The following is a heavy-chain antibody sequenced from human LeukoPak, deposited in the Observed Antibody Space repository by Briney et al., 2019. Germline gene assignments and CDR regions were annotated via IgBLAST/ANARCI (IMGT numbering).Heavy chain of an antibody. J-gene: IGHJ4*02. CDR3: ARDNLGSTFAFDY. V-gene: IGHV3-21*01. D-gene: IGHD7-27*01. CDR1: GFTFSSYS. CDR2: ISSSSSYI. Sequence: GGSLRLSCAASGFTFSSYSMNWVRQAPGKGLEWVSSISSSSSYICYADSVKGRFTISRDNAKNSLYLQMNSLRAEDTAVYYCARDNLGSTFAFDYWGQGTLVTVSS.